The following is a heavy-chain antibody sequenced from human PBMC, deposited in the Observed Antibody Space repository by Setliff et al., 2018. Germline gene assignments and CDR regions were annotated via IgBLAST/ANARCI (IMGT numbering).Heavy chain of an antibody. CDR1: GFTFSDYS. V-gene: IGHV3-21*06. Sequence: GGSLRLSCAASGFTFSDYSMNWVRQAPGKGLEWVSSISSSSSYMYYADSIKGRVTISRDNAMNSLYLQMNSLRAEDTAVYYCARRLPYFGMDVWGQGTTVTVSS. CDR2: ISSSSSYM. D-gene: IGHD2-15*01. J-gene: IGHJ6*02. CDR3: ARRLPYFGMDV.